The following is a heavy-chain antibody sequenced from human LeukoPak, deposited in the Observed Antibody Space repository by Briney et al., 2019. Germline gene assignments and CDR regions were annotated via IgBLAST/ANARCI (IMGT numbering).Heavy chain of an antibody. CDR1: GYTFTGYY. J-gene: IGHJ4*02. D-gene: IGHD2-2*02. V-gene: IGHV1-2*02. Sequence: ASVKVSCKASGYTFTGYYIHWVRQAPGQGLEWMGWIDPKSGGPKYAQRFQGRVTMTRDTSISTAYMELSRLRSDDTAVYYCARGSVVPAAIDFDYWGQGTLVTVSS. CDR2: IDPKSGGP. CDR3: ARGSVVPAAIDFDY.